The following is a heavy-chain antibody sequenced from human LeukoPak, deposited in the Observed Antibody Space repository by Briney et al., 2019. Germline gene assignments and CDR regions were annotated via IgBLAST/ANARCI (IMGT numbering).Heavy chain of an antibody. CDR2: FGTRSTSI. J-gene: IGHJ4*02. Sequence: GGTLRLSCKASGFVFGDYYMNWIRQAPGKGLEWVSSFGTRSTSIYHAGSVKGRFAISRDNAKNSLYLQMNSLRAEDTALYYCAREVSEGFDFWGQGTLVTVSS. CDR3: AREVSEGFDF. D-gene: IGHD3-22*01. V-gene: IGHV3-11*04. CDR1: GFVFGDYY.